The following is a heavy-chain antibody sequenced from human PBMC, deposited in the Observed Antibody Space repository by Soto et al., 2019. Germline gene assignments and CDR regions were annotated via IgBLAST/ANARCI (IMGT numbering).Heavy chain of an antibody. CDR1: GFTFSSYA. Sequence: QVQLVESGGGVVQPGRSLRLSCAASGFTFSSYAMHWVRQAPGKGLEWVAVISYDGSNKYYADSVKGRFTISRDNSKNTLYLQMNSLRAEDTAVYYCARGGYGSGSYYYYYGMDVWGQWTTVTVSS. CDR3: ARGGYGSGSYYYYYGMDV. D-gene: IGHD6-19*01. CDR2: ISYDGSNK. V-gene: IGHV3-30-3*01. J-gene: IGHJ6*02.